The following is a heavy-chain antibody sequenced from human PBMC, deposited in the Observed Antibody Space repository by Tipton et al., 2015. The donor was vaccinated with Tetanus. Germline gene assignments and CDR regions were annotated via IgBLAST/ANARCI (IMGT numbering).Heavy chain of an antibody. Sequence: MQLVQSGADVKKPGESLKISCKASGYSFTSHWIGWVRQMPGKGLEWMGSIYPGDSDTKYSPSFQGQVTISADKSINTAYLQWSSLKASDTVMYYCAASELVTRGGFRAFDIWGQGTMVTVPS. CDR2: IYPGDSDT. CDR3: AASELVTRGGFRAFDI. V-gene: IGHV5-51*01. D-gene: IGHD2-21*02. CDR1: GYSFTSHW. J-gene: IGHJ3*02.